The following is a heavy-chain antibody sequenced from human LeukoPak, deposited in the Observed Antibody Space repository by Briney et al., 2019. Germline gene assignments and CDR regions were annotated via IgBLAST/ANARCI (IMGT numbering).Heavy chain of an antibody. D-gene: IGHD6-19*01. V-gene: IGHV3-30*04. CDR2: ISYDGSNK. J-gene: IGHJ4*02. CDR1: GITFRNYA. CDR3: AKAGYSSGWRNFDY. Sequence: GGSLRLSCAVSGITFRNYAMHWVRQAPGKGLEWVAVISYDGSNKFYEDSVKGRFTISRDNSKNTLYLQMSSLRAEDTAVYYCAKAGYSSGWRNFDYWGQGTLVTVSS.